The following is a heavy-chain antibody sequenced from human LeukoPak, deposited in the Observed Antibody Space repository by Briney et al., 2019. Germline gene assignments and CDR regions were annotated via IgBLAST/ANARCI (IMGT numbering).Heavy chain of an antibody. CDR1: GYTLTELS. CDR2: FDPEDGET. D-gene: IGHD1-26*01. J-gene: IGHJ4*02. CDR3: VRSGRGTYYYFDY. V-gene: IGHV1-24*01. Sequence: ASVKVSCKVSGYTLTELSMHWVRQAPGKGLEWMGGFDPEDGETIYAQKFQGRVTMTTDSSTSAAYMELRRLRSDDTAVYYCVRSGRGTYYYFDYWGQGTLVTVYS.